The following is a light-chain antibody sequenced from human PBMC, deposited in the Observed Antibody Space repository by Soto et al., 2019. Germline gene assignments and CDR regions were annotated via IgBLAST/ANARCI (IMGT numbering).Light chain of an antibody. CDR1: SSDIGRYNY. J-gene: IGLJ1*01. CDR2: DDS. Sequence: QSALTQPASVSGSPGQSITISCTGTSSDIGRYNYVSWYQQYPGKAHKFMFYDDSHRPSVVSNRFSGSKAGNTASLTTSGLQAEEEADYYCSSYISSSTYVFGTGTKVTVL. V-gene: IGLV2-14*03. CDR3: SSYISSSTYV.